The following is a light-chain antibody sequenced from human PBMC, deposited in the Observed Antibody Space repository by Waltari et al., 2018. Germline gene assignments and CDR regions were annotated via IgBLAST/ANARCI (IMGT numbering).Light chain of an antibody. V-gene: IGKV1-12*01. Sequence: DIQMTQSPSSVSAFVGDRVTIACRPSRSISNWLAWYQQKPGKAPKPLIYGASDLHSGVPSRFSGSGAGTDFTLTISSLQAEDFATYYCQQVNSFPATFGGGTTVEIK. CDR2: GAS. CDR1: RSISNW. CDR3: QQVNSFPAT. J-gene: IGKJ4*01.